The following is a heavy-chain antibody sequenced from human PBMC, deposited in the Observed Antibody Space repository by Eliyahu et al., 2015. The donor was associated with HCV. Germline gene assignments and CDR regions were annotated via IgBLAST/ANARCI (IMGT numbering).Heavy chain of an antibody. J-gene: IGHJ4*02. CDR3: ATSNDYGDYRLVY. V-gene: IGHV1-24*01. Sequence: LEWMGGFDPEDGETIYAQKFQGRVTMTEDTSTDTAYMELSSLRSEDTAVYYCATSNDYGDYRLVYWGQGTLVTVSS. D-gene: IGHD4-17*01. CDR2: FDPEDGET.